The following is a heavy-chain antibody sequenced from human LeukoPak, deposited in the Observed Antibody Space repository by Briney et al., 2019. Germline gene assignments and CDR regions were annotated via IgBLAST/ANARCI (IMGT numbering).Heavy chain of an antibody. J-gene: IGHJ4*02. CDR3: AKAYYDFWSGYPHFDY. Sequence: PGGSLRLSCAASGFTFSSYAMSWVRQAPGEGLEWVSAICGSGGSTYYADSVKGRFTISRDNSKNTLYLQMNSLRAEDTAVYYCAKAYYDFWSGYPHFDYWGQGTLVTVSS. CDR1: GFTFSSYA. CDR2: ICGSGGST. D-gene: IGHD3-3*01. V-gene: IGHV3-23*01.